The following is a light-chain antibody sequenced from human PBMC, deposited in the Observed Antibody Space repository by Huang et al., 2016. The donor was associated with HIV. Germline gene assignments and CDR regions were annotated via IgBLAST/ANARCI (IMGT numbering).Light chain of an antibody. Sequence: IRMTQSPSSLSASTGDRVTITCRASQNVGTSLAWYQQRPGRAPVLLIYDASTLQRGVPSRFSGSGSRTVFTLTIGCLQVEDAATYYCQHSDGLSPLSFGGGT. V-gene: IGKV1-8*01. J-gene: IGKJ4*01. CDR1: QNVGTS. CDR3: QHSDGLSPLS. CDR2: DAS.